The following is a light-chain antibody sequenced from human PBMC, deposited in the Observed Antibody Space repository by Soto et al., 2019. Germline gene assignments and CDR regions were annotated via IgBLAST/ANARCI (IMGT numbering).Light chain of an antibody. CDR1: QSVNNF. CDR3: QQSYSRVT. V-gene: IGKV3-11*01. J-gene: IGKJ1*01. Sequence: EILLTQSPATLSLSPGERAPLSCRASQSVNNFLAWYQQKPGQAPRLLIFDASYRATGIPGRFSGSGSGTDFTLTINGLQPEDFATYYCQQSYSRVTFGQGTKVDI. CDR2: DAS.